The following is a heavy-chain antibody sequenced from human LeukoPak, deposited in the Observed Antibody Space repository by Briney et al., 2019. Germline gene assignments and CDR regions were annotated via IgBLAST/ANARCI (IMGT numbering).Heavy chain of an antibody. CDR1: GDSVSSNSAA. Sequence: SQTVSLTCAISGDSVSSNSAAWNWIRQSPSRGLEWLGRTGYRSKWYNDYAVSVKSRVTINPDTSKNQFSLQLDSVTPEDTAVYYCARDRATGTTGFDYWGQGILVTASS. CDR2: TGYRSKWYN. J-gene: IGHJ4*02. CDR3: ARDRATGTTGFDY. D-gene: IGHD1-1*01. V-gene: IGHV6-1*01.